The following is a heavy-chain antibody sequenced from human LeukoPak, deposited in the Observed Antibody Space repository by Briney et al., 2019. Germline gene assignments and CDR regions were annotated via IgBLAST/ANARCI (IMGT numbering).Heavy chain of an antibody. CDR2: INPNSGGT. CDR1: GYTFTAYY. CDR3: ARDGLLGGSDSSGYYDAFDI. D-gene: IGHD3-22*01. V-gene: IGHV1-2*02. J-gene: IGHJ3*02. Sequence: VASVKVSCKASGYTFTAYYIHWVRQAPGQGLECMGWINPNSGGTNYAQKFQGRVTMTRDTSTSTVYLELSSLRSEDTAVYYCARDGLLGGSDSSGYYDAFDIWGQGTMVTVSS.